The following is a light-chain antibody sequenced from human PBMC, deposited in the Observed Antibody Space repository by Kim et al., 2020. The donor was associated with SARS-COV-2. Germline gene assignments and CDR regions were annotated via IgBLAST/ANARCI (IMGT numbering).Light chain of an antibody. CDR2: AAS. V-gene: IGKV1-27*01. CDR1: QDIANS. J-gene: IGKJ1*01. Sequence: ASVGDRVTITFRASQDIANSLAWYQQKPGKVPQLLIYAASTLQSGVPSRFSGSGSGTQFTLTIGSLQTEDVATYYCQKYNSAPWTFGPGTKVDIK. CDR3: QKYNSAPWT.